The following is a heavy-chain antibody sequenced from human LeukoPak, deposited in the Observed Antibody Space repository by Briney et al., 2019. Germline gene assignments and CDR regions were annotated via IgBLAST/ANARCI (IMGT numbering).Heavy chain of an antibody. CDR2: IYPGDSDT. J-gene: IGHJ4*02. CDR3: ARFAAYYYDSSGYYLDY. V-gene: IGHV5-51*01. CDR1: GYSFTSYW. D-gene: IGHD3-22*01. Sequence: GESLKTSCKGSGYSFTSYWIGWVRQMPGKGLEWMGIIYPGDSDTRYSPSFQGQVTISADKSISTAYLQWSSLKASDTAMYYCARFAAYYYDSSGYYLDYWGQGTLVTVSS.